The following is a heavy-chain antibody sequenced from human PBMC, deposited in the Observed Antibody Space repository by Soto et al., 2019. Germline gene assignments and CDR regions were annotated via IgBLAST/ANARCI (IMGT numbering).Heavy chain of an antibody. CDR1: GFTCSSYS. Sequence: GGSLRLPCAASGFTCSSYSMNWVRQAQGKGLEWVSSISSSSSYIYYADSVKGRFTISRDNAKNSLYLQMNSLRAEDTAVYYCAREVGGYYGSGSSKGIYYYYMDVWGKGTTVTVSS. J-gene: IGHJ6*03. CDR2: ISSSSSYI. D-gene: IGHD3-10*01. CDR3: AREVGGYYGSGSSKGIYYYYMDV. V-gene: IGHV3-21*01.